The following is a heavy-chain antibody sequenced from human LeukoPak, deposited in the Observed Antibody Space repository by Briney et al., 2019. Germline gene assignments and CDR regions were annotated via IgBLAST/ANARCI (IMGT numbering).Heavy chain of an antibody. CDR2: IHHSGAT. Sequence: PSETLSLTCTVSGDSLNTYYWDWIRQPAGKGLEWIGRIHHSGATNYNPSLKSRVTMSVDTSKNQFSLILRSVTAADTAAYYCARDKGVERLGGVYFDSWGQGTLVIVSS. CDR3: ARDKGVERLGGVYFDS. J-gene: IGHJ4*02. D-gene: IGHD1-26*01. CDR1: GDSLNTYY. V-gene: IGHV4-4*07.